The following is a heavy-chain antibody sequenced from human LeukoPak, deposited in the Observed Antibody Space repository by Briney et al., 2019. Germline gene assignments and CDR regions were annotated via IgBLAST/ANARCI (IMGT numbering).Heavy chain of an antibody. CDR2: INPSGGST. CDR1: GYTFTSYY. V-gene: IGHV1-46*01. CDR3: ARRLAGATTDDYYGMDV. D-gene: IGHD1-26*01. Sequence: ASVKVSCKASGYTFTSYYMHWVRQAPGQGLEWMGIINPSGGSTSYAQKFQGRVTMTRDTSTSTVYMELSSLRSEDTAVYYCARRLAGATTDDYYGMDVWGQGTTVTVSS. J-gene: IGHJ6*02.